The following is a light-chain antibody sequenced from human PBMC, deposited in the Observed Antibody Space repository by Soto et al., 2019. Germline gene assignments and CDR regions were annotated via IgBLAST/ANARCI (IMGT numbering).Light chain of an antibody. CDR2: DNI. CDR1: SSNIGAGYD. J-gene: IGLJ3*02. CDR3: QSYDSSLSSWV. V-gene: IGLV1-40*01. Sequence: QPVLTQPPSVSGAPGQRVTISCTGSSSNIGAGYDVHWYQQVPGTAPKLLMYDNINRPSGVPDRFSGSKSGTSASLAISGLQADDEADYYCQSYDSSLSSWVFGGGTKLTVL.